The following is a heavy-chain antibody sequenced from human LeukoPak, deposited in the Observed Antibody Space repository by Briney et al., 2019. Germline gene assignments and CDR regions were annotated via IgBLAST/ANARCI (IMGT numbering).Heavy chain of an antibody. D-gene: IGHD3-10*01. CDR1: GESNTAYY. CDR2: VRHSGST. Sequence: PSETLSLTCAVYGESNTAYYWTWIRQPPGKRLEWIGEVRHSGSTNYNPSLKSRVTMSVDMSKNQFSLKLNSVTAADTAVYYCAGATATGTGRAFHYWAQGNLVPVSS. J-gene: IGHJ4*02. CDR3: AGATATGTGRAFHY. V-gene: IGHV4-34*01.